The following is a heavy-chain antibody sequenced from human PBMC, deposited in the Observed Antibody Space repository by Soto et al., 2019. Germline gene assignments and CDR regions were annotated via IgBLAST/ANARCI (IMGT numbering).Heavy chain of an antibody. Sequence: TGGSLSLSYAASGFTIIIYAMSWVRQAPGKGLEWVSAISGSGDYTYYADAVKGRFAISRDNSKNTLYLQMNSLRAEDTAVYYCAKVLKAVAGTYDYWGQGTLVTVSS. V-gene: IGHV3-23*01. CDR3: AKVLKAVAGTYDY. CDR2: ISGSGDYT. D-gene: IGHD6-19*01. J-gene: IGHJ4*02. CDR1: GFTIIIYA.